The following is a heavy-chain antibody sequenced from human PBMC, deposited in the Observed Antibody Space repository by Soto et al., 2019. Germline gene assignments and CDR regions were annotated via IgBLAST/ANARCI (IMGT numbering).Heavy chain of an antibody. CDR1: GYTFTSYG. CDR2: ISAYNGNT. J-gene: IGHJ4*02. D-gene: IGHD5-12*01. Sequence: QVQLVQSGAEVKKPGASVKVSCKASGYTFTSYGISWVRQAPGQGLEWMGWISAYNGNTNYAQKLQGRDTRTTDTSTSTGYMELRSLRSDDTAVYYCARDFRWLQYHFDYSGQGTLVTVSS. CDR3: ARDFRWLQYHFDY. V-gene: IGHV1-18*01.